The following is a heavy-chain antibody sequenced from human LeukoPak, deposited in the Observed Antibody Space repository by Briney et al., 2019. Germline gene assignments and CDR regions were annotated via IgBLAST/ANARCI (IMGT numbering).Heavy chain of an antibody. V-gene: IGHV3-33*01. J-gene: IGHJ4*02. D-gene: IGHD3-10*01. CDR2: IWHDGSVL. Sequence: GGSLRLSCAASGFTLRSYGMHWVRQAPGEGLEWVAVIWHDGSVLDYSESVKGRFTVSRDNRKNTLYLQMDSLRVEDTAVYYCARDRGQDDPIDIWGQGTLVSVFS. CDR3: ARDRGQDDPIDI. CDR1: GFTLRSYG.